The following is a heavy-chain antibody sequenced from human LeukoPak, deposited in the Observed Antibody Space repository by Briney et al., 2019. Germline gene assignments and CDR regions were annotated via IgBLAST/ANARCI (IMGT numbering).Heavy chain of an antibody. J-gene: IGHJ5*02. V-gene: IGHV1-69*13. CDR3: ARDNTGYCSGGSCYTINWFDP. CDR1: GGTFSSYA. Sequence: SVKVSCKASGGTFSSYAISWVRQAPGQGLEWMGGIIPIFGTANYAQKFQGRVTITADESTSTAYMELSSLRSEDTAVYYCARDNTGYCSGGSCYTINWFDPWGQGTLVTVSS. D-gene: IGHD2-15*01. CDR2: IIPIFGTA.